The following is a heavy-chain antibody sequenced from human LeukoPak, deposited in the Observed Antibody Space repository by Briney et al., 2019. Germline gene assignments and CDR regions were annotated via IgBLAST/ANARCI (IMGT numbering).Heavy chain of an antibody. D-gene: IGHD3-22*01. CDR1: GFTFSSHA. Sequence: PGGSLRLSCAASGFTFSSHAMHWVRQAPGKGLEWVAVISYDGSNKYYADSVKGRFTISRDNSKNTLYLQMNSLRAEDTAVYYCATSPDSSGYYFDDYWGQGTLVTVSS. CDR2: ISYDGSNK. CDR3: ATSPDSSGYYFDDY. J-gene: IGHJ4*02. V-gene: IGHV3-30-3*01.